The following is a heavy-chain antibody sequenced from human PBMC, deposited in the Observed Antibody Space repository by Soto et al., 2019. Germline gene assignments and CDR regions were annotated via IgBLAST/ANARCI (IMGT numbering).Heavy chain of an antibody. V-gene: IGHV3-30*18. Sequence: PGGSLRLSCAASGFTFSSYGMHWVRQAPGKGLEWVEVISYDGSNKYYADSVKGRFTISRDNSKNTLYLQMNSLRAEDTAVYYCAKDPDTYSSSWYTYFDYWGQGTLVTVSS. D-gene: IGHD6-13*01. CDR3: AKDPDTYSSSWYTYFDY. CDR2: ISYDGSNK. J-gene: IGHJ4*02. CDR1: GFTFSSYG.